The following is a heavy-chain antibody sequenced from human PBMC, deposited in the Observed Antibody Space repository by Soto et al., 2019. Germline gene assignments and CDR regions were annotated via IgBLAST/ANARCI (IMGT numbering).Heavy chain of an antibody. D-gene: IGHD6-19*01. CDR1: GGSISGYY. CDR2: IYYSGST. Sequence: SETLSLTCTVSGGSISGYYWKWIRQPPGKGLEWIGYIYYSGSTNYDPSLKSRVTMSVDTSKNQFSLKLSSVTAADTAVYYCARETPGAGHLDYWGQGALVTVSS. CDR3: ARETPGAGHLDY. J-gene: IGHJ4*02. V-gene: IGHV4-59*01.